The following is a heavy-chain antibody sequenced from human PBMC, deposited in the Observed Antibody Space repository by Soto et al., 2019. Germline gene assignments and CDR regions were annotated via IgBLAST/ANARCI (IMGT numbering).Heavy chain of an antibody. CDR2: ISAYNGNT. CDR3: ARWSGSYYPNWFDP. D-gene: IGHD1-26*01. J-gene: IGHJ5*02. CDR1: GYTFTSYG. V-gene: IGHV1-18*01. Sequence: ASVKVSCKASGYTFTSYGISWVRQAPGQGLEWMGWISAYNGNTNYAQKLQGRVTMTTDTSTSTAYMELRSLRSDDTAVYYCARWSGSYYPNWFDPWGQGTLVTVSS.